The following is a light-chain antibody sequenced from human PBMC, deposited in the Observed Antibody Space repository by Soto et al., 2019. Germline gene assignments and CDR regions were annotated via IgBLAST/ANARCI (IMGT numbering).Light chain of an antibody. Sequence: EIVLTQSPATLSLSPGERATLSCRASQSVSSYLAWYQQKPGQAPRLLIYDASNRATGIPARFSGSGSGTDFTLTISSLQSEDFAFYYCQQYDNWPRTFGQGTKVEIK. CDR3: QQYDNWPRT. CDR2: DAS. V-gene: IGKV3-11*01. CDR1: QSVSSY. J-gene: IGKJ1*01.